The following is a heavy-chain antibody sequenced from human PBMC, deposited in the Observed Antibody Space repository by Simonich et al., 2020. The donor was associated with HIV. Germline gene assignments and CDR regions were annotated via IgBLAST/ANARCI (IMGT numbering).Heavy chain of an antibody. CDR1: GGSISSYY. J-gene: IGHJ5*02. Sequence: QVQLQESGPGLVKPSETLSLTCTVSGGSISSYYWSWIRQPPGKGLEWLGHSYYSGTTNYTPTLKSRVTKSVDTSKNQFSLKLSSVTAADTAVYYCARHYYDSSGYYSGIDPWGQGTLVTVSS. D-gene: IGHD3-22*01. V-gene: IGHV4-59*01. CDR2: SYYSGTT. CDR3: ARHYYDSSGYYSGIDP.